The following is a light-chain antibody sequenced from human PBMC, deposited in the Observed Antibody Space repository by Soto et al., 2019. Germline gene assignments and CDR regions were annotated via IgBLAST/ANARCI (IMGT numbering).Light chain of an antibody. CDR1: SSNIGAGYD. V-gene: IGLV1-40*01. J-gene: IGLJ3*02. CDR2: GNN. CDR3: QSYDTSLSEV. Sequence: QSVLTQSPSVSGAPGQRVTISCTGNSSNIGAGYDVHWYQQLPGTAPKLLIYGNNNRPSGVPDRFFGSKSGTSASLAITGLQAEDEAGYYCQSYDTSLSEVFGGGTKLTVL.